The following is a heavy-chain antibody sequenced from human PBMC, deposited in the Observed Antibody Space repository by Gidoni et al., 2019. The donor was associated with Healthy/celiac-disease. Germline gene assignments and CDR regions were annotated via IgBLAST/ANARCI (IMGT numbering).Heavy chain of an antibody. J-gene: IGHJ6*02. CDR2: ISGSGGST. D-gene: IGHD3-10*01. CDR3: AREGWFGTEEPYYYGMDV. CDR1: GFPFSSYA. Sequence: EVQLLESGGGLVQPGGSLTLSCAASGFPFSSYAMSWVRQAPGKGLEWVSAISGSGGSTYYADSVKGRVTISRDNSKNTLYLQMNSLRAEDTAVYYCAREGWFGTEEPYYYGMDVWGQGTTVTVSS. V-gene: IGHV3-23*01.